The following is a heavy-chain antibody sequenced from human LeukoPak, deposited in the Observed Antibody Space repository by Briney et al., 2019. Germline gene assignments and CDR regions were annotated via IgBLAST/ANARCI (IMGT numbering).Heavy chain of an antibody. CDR1: GYTFTSYG. J-gene: IGHJ6*02. D-gene: IGHD3-22*01. Sequence: ASVKVSCKASGYTFTSYGLSWVRQAPGQGLEWMGWISAYNGNTNYAQKLQGRVTMTPDTSTSTAYMGLRRLRSDDTAVYYCALGDSSGYPALYYYYGMGVWGQGNTVTVSS. CDR3: ALGDSSGYPALYYYYGMGV. V-gene: IGHV1-18*01. CDR2: ISAYNGNT.